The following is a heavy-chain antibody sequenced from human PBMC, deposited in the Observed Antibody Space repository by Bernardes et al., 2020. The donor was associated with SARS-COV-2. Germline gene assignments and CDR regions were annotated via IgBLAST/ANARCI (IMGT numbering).Heavy chain of an antibody. Sequence: GGSLRLSCAASGFTFDDYGMSWVRQAPGKGLEWVSGINWNGGSTGYADSLEGRFTISKDNSKNTVYLQMNNLRSEDTAIYYCAKVQAIFWIRPYNSGMDVWGQGTTVTVSS. D-gene: IGHD5-18*01. J-gene: IGHJ6*02. CDR3: AKVQAIFWIRPYNSGMDV. CDR1: GFTFDDYG. CDR2: INWNGGST. V-gene: IGHV3-20*04.